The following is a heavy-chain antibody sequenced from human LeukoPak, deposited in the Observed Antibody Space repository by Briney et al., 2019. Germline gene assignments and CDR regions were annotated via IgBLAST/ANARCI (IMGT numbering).Heavy chain of an antibody. D-gene: IGHD3-22*01. CDR3: AREKYYYDSSGYILDY. V-gene: IGHV4-4*08. CDR2: IYTSGST. J-gene: IGHJ4*02. CDR1: GGSISSYY. Sequence: SETLSLTCTVSGGSISSYYWSWIRQPPGKGLEWIGRIYTSGSTNYNPSLKSRVTISVDTSKNQFSLKLSSVTAADTAVYYCAREKYYYDSSGYILDYWGQGTLVTVSS.